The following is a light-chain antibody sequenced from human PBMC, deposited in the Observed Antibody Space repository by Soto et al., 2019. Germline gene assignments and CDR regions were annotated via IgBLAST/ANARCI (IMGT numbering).Light chain of an antibody. Sequence: DIQMTQSPSSLSASVGDRVTITCRASQSISNYLNWYQQKPGKAPNLLIYAASSLHSGVASRFSGSGSGTDFTLTISSLQPEDFATYFCQQSYITPGTFGQGTKVDIK. CDR3: QQSYITPGT. V-gene: IGKV1-39*01. CDR2: AAS. CDR1: QSISNY. J-gene: IGKJ1*01.